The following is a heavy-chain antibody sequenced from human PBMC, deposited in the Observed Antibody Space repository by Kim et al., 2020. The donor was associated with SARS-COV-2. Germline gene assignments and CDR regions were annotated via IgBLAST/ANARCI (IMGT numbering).Heavy chain of an antibody. CDR2: ISSSSGSI. CDR1: GFTFSSYS. Sequence: GGSLRLSCAASGFTFSSYSMNWVRQAPGKGLEWVSSISSSSGSIYYADSVKGRFTISRDNAKISLYLQMNSLRAEDTAVYYCARDGGLTIFGLVTADYGMDVWGQGTTVTVSS. CDR3: ARDGGLTIFGLVTADYGMDV. D-gene: IGHD3-3*01. J-gene: IGHJ6*02. V-gene: IGHV3-21*01.